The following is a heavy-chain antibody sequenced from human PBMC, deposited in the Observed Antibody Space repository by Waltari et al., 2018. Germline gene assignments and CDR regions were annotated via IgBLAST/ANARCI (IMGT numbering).Heavy chain of an antibody. V-gene: IGHV4-34*01. CDR2: INHSGST. CDR3: ARSAPYDFWSSYYPPGASYGMDV. CDR1: GGSFSGYY. J-gene: IGHJ6*02. D-gene: IGHD3-3*01. Sequence: QVQLQQWGAGLLKPSETLSLTCAVYGGSFSGYYWSWIRQPPGKGLEWIGEINHSGSTNYNPSLKSRVTISVDTSKNQFSLKLSSVTAADTAVYYCARSAPYDFWSSYYPPGASYGMDVWGQGTTVTVSS.